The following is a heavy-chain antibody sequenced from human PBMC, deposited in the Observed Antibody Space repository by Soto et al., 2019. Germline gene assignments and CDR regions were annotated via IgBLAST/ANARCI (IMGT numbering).Heavy chain of an antibody. J-gene: IGHJ5*02. CDR2: IRSKANSYAT. V-gene: IGHV3-73*01. Sequence: GGSLRLSCAASGFTFSGSAMHWVRQASGKGLEWVGRIRSKANSYATAYAASVKGRFTISRDDSKNTAYLQMNSLKTEDTAVYYCTRQDGYDPNWFDPWGQGTLVTVSS. D-gene: IGHD5-18*01. CDR1: GFTFSGSA. CDR3: TRQDGYDPNWFDP.